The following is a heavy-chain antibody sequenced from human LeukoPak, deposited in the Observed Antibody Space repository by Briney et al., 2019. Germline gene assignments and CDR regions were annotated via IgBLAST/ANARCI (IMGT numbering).Heavy chain of an antibody. CDR1: GFTFSRYS. CDR2: ISYDGSNK. Sequence: GGSLRLSCAASGFTFSRYSMHWVRQAPGKGLEWVALISYDGSNKYYADSVKGRFTISRDNSKNTLYLQMNSLRAEDTAVYYCARDGAIMIVVVNYYFDFWGQGSLVTVSS. J-gene: IGHJ4*02. CDR3: ARDGAIMIVVVNYYFDF. V-gene: IGHV3-30*04. D-gene: IGHD3-22*01.